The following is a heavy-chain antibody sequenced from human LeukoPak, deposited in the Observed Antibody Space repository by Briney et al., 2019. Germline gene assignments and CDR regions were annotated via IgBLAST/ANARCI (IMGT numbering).Heavy chain of an antibody. Sequence: ASVKVSCTASAYTFTGYYMHLVRQAPAQGLEWMGWINPNSGGTNYAQKFQGRVTMTRDTSISTAYMELSRLRSDDTAVYYCARVPFNPLGFDYWGQGTLVTVSS. V-gene: IGHV1-2*02. J-gene: IGHJ4*02. CDR1: AYTFTGYY. CDR2: INPNSGGT. CDR3: ARVPFNPLGFDY. D-gene: IGHD1-14*01.